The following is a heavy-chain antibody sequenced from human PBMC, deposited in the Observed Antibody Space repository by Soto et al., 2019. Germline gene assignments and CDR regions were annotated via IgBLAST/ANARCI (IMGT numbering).Heavy chain of an antibody. CDR3: VRNVRGASNAFDI. Sequence: SETLSLTCTVSGGSISSYYWSWTRQPPGKELEWIGYIYSSGSTNYNPSLKSRITISVDTSKNQFSLKLTSVTDADTAVYYCVRNVRGASNAFDIWGQGTMATVSS. CDR1: GGSISSYY. CDR2: IYSSGST. J-gene: IGHJ3*02. V-gene: IGHV4-59*08.